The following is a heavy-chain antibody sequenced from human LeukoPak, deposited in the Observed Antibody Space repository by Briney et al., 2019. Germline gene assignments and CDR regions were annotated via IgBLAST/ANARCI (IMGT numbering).Heavy chain of an antibody. J-gene: IGHJ4*02. CDR3: ARAGTTIVNWGLFDY. CDR2: IYDSGST. V-gene: IGHV4-59*01. CDR1: GGSISGYY. Sequence: SETLSLTCTVSGGSISGYYWNWIRQPPGKGLEWIGYIYDSGSTSYNPSLKSRVTIPVDTSKNQFSLKLNSVTAADTAVYYCARAGTTIVNWGLFDYWGQGTLVTVSS. D-gene: IGHD1-1*01.